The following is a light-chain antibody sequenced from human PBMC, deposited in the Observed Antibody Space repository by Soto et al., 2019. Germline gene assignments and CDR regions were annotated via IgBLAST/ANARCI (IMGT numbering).Light chain of an antibody. Sequence: EIVMTQSPATLSVSPGERATLSRRASQSVSSNLAWYQQKPGQAPRLLIYGASTRATGIPARFSGSGSGTEFTLTVSSLQSEDFAVYYCQQYNNWPRRTFGQGTKVDIK. V-gene: IGKV3-15*01. CDR3: QQYNNWPRRT. CDR2: GAS. J-gene: IGKJ1*01. CDR1: QSVSSN.